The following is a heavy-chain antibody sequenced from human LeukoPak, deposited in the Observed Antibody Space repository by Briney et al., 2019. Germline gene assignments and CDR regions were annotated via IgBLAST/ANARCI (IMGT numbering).Heavy chain of an antibody. CDR2: IYYSGNT. J-gene: IGHJ4*02. CDR1: GGSISSGSNY. V-gene: IGHV4-39*07. CDR3: ARVGGYNTFDY. D-gene: IGHD5-24*01. Sequence: PSETLSLTCTVSGGSISSGSNYWSWTRQPAGKGLEWIGSIYYSGNTYYNPSLKSRVTISVDTPKNQFSLKLTSVTAADTAVYYCARVGGYNTFDYWGQGTLVTVSS.